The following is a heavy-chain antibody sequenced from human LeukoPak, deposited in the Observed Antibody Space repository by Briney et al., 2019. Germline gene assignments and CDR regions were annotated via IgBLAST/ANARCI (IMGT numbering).Heavy chain of an antibody. V-gene: IGHV4-38-2*01. CDR3: ARIDFWSGYFDY. Sequence: SETLSLTCAVSGYSISSGCYWGWIRQPPGKGLEWIGSIYHSGSTYYNPSLKSRFTISVDTSKNQFSLKLSSVTAADTAVYYCARIDFWSGYFDYWGQGTLVTVSS. CDR2: IYHSGST. J-gene: IGHJ4*02. CDR1: GYSISSGCY. D-gene: IGHD3-3*01.